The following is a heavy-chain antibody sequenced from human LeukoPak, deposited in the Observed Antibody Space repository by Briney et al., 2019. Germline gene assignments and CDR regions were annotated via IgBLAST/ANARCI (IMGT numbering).Heavy chain of an antibody. CDR2: ISIDGYTK. Sequence: PGGSLRLSCAASGFTFSTYSMNWVRQAPGKGLEWVSVISIDGYTKHYADSVTGRFTISRDNSKNTLFLQMNSLRAEDTAVYYCSNARPTSDGYSSFDYWGQGTLVTVSS. D-gene: IGHD5-24*01. CDR1: GFTFSTYS. J-gene: IGHJ4*02. CDR3: SNARPTSDGYSSFDY. V-gene: IGHV3-30*18.